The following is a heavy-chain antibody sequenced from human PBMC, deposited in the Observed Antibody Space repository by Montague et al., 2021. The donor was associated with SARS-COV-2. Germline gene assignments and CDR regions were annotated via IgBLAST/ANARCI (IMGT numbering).Heavy chain of an antibody. CDR2: INHSGTT. Sequence: SETLSPTRAVYGGSFSGYYWTWIRQSPGKGLEWIAEINHSGTTNYNFNPSLRSRVTISVDTSKSQFSLKLSSVTAADTGVYYCARWDPPTLTLIGLRGKSASDYWGQGTLVTVSS. CDR3: ARWDPPTLTLIGLRGKSASDY. V-gene: IGHV4-34*01. J-gene: IGHJ4*02. CDR1: GGSFSGYY. D-gene: IGHD4-23*01.